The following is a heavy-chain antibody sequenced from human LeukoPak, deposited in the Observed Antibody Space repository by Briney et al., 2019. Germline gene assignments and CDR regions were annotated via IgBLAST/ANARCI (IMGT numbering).Heavy chain of an antibody. CDR3: ARDRGSRGYFDY. J-gene: IGHJ4*02. Sequence: ASVKVSCKASGGTFSSYAISWVRQAPGQGLEWMGRINPNSGGTNYAQKFQGRVTMTRDTSISTAYMELSRLRSDDTAVYYCARDRGSRGYFDYWGQGTLVTVSS. V-gene: IGHV1-2*06. CDR2: INPNSGGT. CDR1: GGTFSSYA. D-gene: IGHD5-24*01.